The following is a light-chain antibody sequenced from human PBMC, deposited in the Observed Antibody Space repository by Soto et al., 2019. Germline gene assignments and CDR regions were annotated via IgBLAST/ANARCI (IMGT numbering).Light chain of an antibody. CDR3: SSYTSSSTLYV. Sequence: QSVLTRPASVSGSHRQSITISCTGSSSDVGGYNYVSWYQQHPGKAPKLMIYDVSNRPSGVSNRFSGSKSGNTASLTITGLQAEDEADYYCSSYTSSSTLYVFGTGTKVTVL. J-gene: IGLJ1*01. V-gene: IGLV2-14*01. CDR2: DVS. CDR1: SSDVGGYNY.